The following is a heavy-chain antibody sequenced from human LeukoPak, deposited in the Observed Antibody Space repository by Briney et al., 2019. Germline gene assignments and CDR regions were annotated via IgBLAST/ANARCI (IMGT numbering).Heavy chain of an antibody. CDR2: LSFDGSNE. J-gene: IGHJ6*02. CDR3: AREEHDYVWGSYRYYYCYGIDV. Sequence: GGSLRLSCAASGFTFSNYGMHWVRQSPGRGLEWVAFLSFDGSNEFYADSLKGRFTISRDNSKDTLYLQMDSLRAEDTALYYCAREEHDYVWGSYRYYYCYGIDVWGQGTTVTVSS. CDR1: GFTFSNYG. D-gene: IGHD3-16*02. V-gene: IGHV3-30*03.